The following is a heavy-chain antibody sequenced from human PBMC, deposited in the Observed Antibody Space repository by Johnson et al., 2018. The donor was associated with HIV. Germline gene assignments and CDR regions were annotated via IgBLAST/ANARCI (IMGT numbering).Heavy chain of an antibody. Sequence: QVQLVESGGGVVQPGRSLRLSCAASGFTLSDSALHWVRQAPGKGLEWVAVISYDGSNKYYADSVKGRFTISRDNSKNTLYLQMNSLRAEDTAVYYCARAGIAARPPTRPPDAFDIWGQGTMVTVSS. CDR3: ARAGIAARPPTRPPDAFDI. CDR2: ISYDGSNK. J-gene: IGHJ3*02. D-gene: IGHD6-6*01. CDR1: GFTLSDSA. V-gene: IGHV3-30-3*01.